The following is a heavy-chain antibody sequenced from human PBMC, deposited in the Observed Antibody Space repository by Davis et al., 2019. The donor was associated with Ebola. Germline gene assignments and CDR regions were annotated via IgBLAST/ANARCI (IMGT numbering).Heavy chain of an antibody. J-gene: IGHJ4*02. V-gene: IGHV5-51*01. CDR1: GYSFTSYW. Sequence: KVSCKGSGYSFTSYWIGWVRQMPGKGLEWMGIIYPGDSDTRYSPSFQGQVTIPADKSISTAYLQWSSLKASDTAMYYCAGLPVDYYFDYWGQGTLVTVSS. CDR2: IYPGDSDT. D-gene: IGHD3/OR15-3a*01. CDR3: AGLPVDYYFDY.